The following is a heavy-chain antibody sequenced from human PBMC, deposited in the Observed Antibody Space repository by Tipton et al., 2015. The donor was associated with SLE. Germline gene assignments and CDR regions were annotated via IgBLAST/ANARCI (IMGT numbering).Heavy chain of an antibody. CDR3: AKGLRATSSPGDAFDF. V-gene: IGHV3-23*01. CDR1: GFNFNKYG. CDR2: ILGSGATT. J-gene: IGHJ3*01. D-gene: IGHD6-6*01. Sequence: SLRLSCAVSGFNFNKYGMNWVRQTPGKGREWVATILGSGATTYYADSVGGRFAISRDNSRGTLYLHINRLRDDDTAVYYCAKGLRATSSPGDAFDFWGQGTVVTVS.